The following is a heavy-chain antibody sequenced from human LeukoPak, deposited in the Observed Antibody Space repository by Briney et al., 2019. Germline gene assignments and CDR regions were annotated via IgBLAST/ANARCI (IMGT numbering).Heavy chain of an antibody. J-gene: IGHJ4*02. CDR1: GGSISSSSYY. Sequence: SETLSLTCTVSGGSISSSSYYWGWIRQPPGKGLEWIGSIYYSGSTYYNPSLKSRVTISVDTSKNQFSLKLSSVTAADTAVYYCAREGRTMGYYFDYWGQGTLVTVSS. D-gene: IGHD1-1*01. V-gene: IGHV4-39*02. CDR2: IYYSGST. CDR3: AREGRTMGYYFDY.